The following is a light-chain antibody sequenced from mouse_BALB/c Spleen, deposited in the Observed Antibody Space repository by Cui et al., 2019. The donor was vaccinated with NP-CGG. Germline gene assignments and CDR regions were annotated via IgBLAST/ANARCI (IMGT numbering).Light chain of an antibody. Sequence: QTVVQQEAALTPSPGETVTLTCRSSTGAVTTNNYANWVQEKPDHLFTGLIGGTNNRVPGVPARFSGSLIGDKAALTITGAQTEDEAIYFCALWYSNHWVFGGGTKLTVL. CDR3: ALWYSNHWV. V-gene: IGLV1*01. CDR1: TGAVTTNNY. CDR2: GTN. J-gene: IGLJ1*01.